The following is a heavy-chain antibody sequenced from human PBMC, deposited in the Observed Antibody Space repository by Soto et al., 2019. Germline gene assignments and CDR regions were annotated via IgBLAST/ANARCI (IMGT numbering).Heavy chain of an antibody. CDR2: ISAYNGNT. V-gene: IGHV1-18*04. CDR1: GYTFTSYG. D-gene: IGHD3-3*01. J-gene: IGHJ6*02. Sequence: ASVKVACKASGYTFTSYGISWVRQAPGQGREWMGRISAYNGNTNYAQKLQGRVTITTDTSPSTAYLELRSLRSDDTAVYYCARQSEWLFDMAVWGQGTTVTVS. CDR3: ARQSEWLFDMAV.